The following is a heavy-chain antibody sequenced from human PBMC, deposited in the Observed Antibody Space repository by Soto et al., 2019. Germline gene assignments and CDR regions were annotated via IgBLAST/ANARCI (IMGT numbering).Heavy chain of an antibody. J-gene: IGHJ5*02. CDR2: IYYSGST. V-gene: IGHV4-31*03. CDR1: VGSIRSGGYY. Sequence: SETMALTCPVSVGSIRSGGYYWSWIRQHPGKGLEWIWYIYYSGSTYYNPSLKSRVTISVDTSKKQCSLKLSAVTAADTAVYYCARSLYGSGRSSWGQGTLVTVSS. CDR3: ARSLYGSGRSS. D-gene: IGHD3-10*01.